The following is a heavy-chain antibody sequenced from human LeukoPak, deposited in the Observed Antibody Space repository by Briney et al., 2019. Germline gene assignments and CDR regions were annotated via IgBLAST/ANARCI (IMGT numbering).Heavy chain of an antibody. CDR3: TTDFHKNKFDP. Sequence: PWGSLSLSCAASGFTFSSYWMSWVRQAPGKGLEWVANIKQDGSEKYYVDSVKGRFTISRDNAKNSLYLQMNSLKTEDTAVYYCTTDFHKNKFDPWGQGTLVTVSS. J-gene: IGHJ5*02. D-gene: IGHD1/OR15-1a*01. CDR2: IKQDGSEK. V-gene: IGHV3-7*03. CDR1: GFTFSSYW.